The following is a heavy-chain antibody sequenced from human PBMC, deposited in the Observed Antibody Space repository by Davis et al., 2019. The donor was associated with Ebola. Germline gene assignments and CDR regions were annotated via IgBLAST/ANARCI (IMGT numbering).Heavy chain of an antibody. CDR1: GGSFSGYY. CDR2: IYYSGST. D-gene: IGHD5-24*01. V-gene: IGHV4-59*12. J-gene: IGHJ3*02. CDR3: ARSDRNYAFDI. Sequence: MPSETLSPTCAVYGGSFSGYYWSWIRQPPGKGLEWIGYIYYSGSTNYNPSLKSRVTISVDTSKNQFSLKLSSVTAADTAVYYCARSDRNYAFDIWGQGTMVTVSS.